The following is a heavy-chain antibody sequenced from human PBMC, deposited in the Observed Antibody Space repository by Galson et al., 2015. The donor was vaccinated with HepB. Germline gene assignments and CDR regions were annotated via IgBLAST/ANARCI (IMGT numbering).Heavy chain of an antibody. Sequence: SVKVSCKASGYTLTSYYMHWVRQAPGQGLEWMGWINPNSGGTNYAQKFQGRVTMTRDTSISTAYMELSRLRSDDTAVYYCARDRGGVDFWSGYWDYWGQGTLVTVSS. J-gene: IGHJ4*02. D-gene: IGHD3-3*01. CDR1: GYTLTSYY. V-gene: IGHV1-2*02. CDR3: ARDRGGVDFWSGYWDY. CDR2: INPNSGGT.